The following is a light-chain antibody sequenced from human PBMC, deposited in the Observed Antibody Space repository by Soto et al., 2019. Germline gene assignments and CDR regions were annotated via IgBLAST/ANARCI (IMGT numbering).Light chain of an antibody. CDR1: SSDVGGYTY. Sequence: QSVLAQPRSVSGSPGQSVAISCTGTSSDVGGYTYVSWFQQHPGKAPKLMIFDVSKRPSGVPDRFSGSKSGNTASLTISGLQAGGGGDFFCRSYGGRYLLVFGGGTKVTVL. CDR2: DVS. J-gene: IGLJ2*01. V-gene: IGLV2-11*01. CDR3: RSYGGRYLLV.